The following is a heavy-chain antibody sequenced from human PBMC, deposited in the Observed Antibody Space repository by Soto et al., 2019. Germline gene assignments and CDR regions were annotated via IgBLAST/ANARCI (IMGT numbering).Heavy chain of an antibody. CDR1: GYTLTELS. Sequence: ASVKVSCKVSGYTLTELSMHWVRQAPGKGLEWMGGFDPEDGETIYAQKFQGRVTMTEDTSTDTAYMELSSPRSEDPAVYYCATDYGGNSGIDYWGQGTLVTVSS. V-gene: IGHV1-24*01. J-gene: IGHJ4*02. CDR2: FDPEDGET. D-gene: IGHD4-17*01. CDR3: ATDYGGNSGIDY.